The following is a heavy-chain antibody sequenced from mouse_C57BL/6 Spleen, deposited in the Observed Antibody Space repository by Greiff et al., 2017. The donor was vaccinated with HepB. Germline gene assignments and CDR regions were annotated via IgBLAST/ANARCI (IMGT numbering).Heavy chain of an antibody. Sequence: EVKLVESGGGLVKPGGSLKLSCAASGFTFSDYGMHWARQAPEKGLEWVAYISSGSSTIYYADTVKGRFTISRDNAKNTLFLQMTSLRSEDTAMYYCAREPYYYGIFAYWGQGTLVTVSA. CDR1: GFTFSDYG. J-gene: IGHJ3*01. CDR3: AREPYYYGIFAY. D-gene: IGHD1-1*01. CDR2: ISSGSSTI. V-gene: IGHV5-17*01.